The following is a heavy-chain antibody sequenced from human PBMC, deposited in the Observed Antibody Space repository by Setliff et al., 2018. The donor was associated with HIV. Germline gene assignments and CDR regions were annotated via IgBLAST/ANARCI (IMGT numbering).Heavy chain of an antibody. Sequence: PGGSLRLSCAASGFTFSTSAMTWVRRTPGKGLEWVSSISGPGSSSYYADSVKGRFTISRDNAKNTLYLQMNSLRGEDTAVYYCARHSDWYGNDAFDIWGQGTRVTVSS. D-gene: IGHD6-19*01. CDR2: ISGPGSSS. CDR1: GFTFSTSA. CDR3: ARHSDWYGNDAFDI. J-gene: IGHJ3*02. V-gene: IGHV3-23*01.